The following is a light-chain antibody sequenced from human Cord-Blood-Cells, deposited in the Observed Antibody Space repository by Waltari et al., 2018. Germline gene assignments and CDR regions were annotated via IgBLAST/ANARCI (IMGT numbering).Light chain of an antibody. V-gene: IGLV2-14*01. J-gene: IGLJ2*01. CDR1: SSDVGGYNY. CDR2: DVS. CDR3: SSYTSSSTVV. Sequence: QSALTQPASVSGSPGQSITISCPGTSSDVGGYNYVSWYQQPPGKAPKLMIYDVSNRPSGVSNLFSGSKSGNTASLTISGLQAEDEADYYCSSYTSSSTVVFGGGTKLTVL.